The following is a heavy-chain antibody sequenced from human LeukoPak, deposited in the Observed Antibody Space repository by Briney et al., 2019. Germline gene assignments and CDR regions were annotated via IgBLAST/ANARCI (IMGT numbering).Heavy chain of an antibody. CDR3: ARVGTVTTLGYFDL. CDR1: GFTFSSYW. CDR2: INTDGSST. V-gene: IGHV3-74*01. J-gene: IGHJ2*01. D-gene: IGHD4-11*01. Sequence: PGGSLRLSCAASGFTFSSYWMHWVRQAPGKGLVWVSRINTDGSSTSYADSVKGRFSISRDNAKNTLCLQMNSLRAEDTAVYYCARVGTVTTLGYFDLWGRGTLVTVSS.